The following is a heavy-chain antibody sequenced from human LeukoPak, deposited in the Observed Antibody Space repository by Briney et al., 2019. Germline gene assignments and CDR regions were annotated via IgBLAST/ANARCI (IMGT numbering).Heavy chain of an antibody. V-gene: IGHV3-30-3*01. D-gene: IGHD2-2*01. CDR1: GFTFSIYA. CDR3: ARDGDVVVPAAILNGPQTRGMDV. CDR2: ISYDGSNK. Sequence: GGSLRLSCAASGFTFSIYAMHWVRQAPGKGLEWVAVISYDGSNKYYADSVEGRFTISRDNSKNTLYLQMNSLRAEDTAVYYCARDGDVVVPAAILNGPQTRGMDVWGQGTTVTVSS. J-gene: IGHJ6*02.